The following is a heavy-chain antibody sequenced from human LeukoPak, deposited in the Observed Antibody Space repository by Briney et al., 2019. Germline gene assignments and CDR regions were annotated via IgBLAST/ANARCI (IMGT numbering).Heavy chain of an antibody. V-gene: IGHV3-23*01. J-gene: IGHJ3*02. CDR3: AKGYSSSWYRDAFDI. CDR1: GFTFSSYA. D-gene: IGHD6-13*01. CDR2: ISGSGGST. Sequence: PGGSLRLSCAAPGFTFSSYAMSWVHQAPGKGLEWVSAISGSGGSTYYADSVKGRFTISRDNSKNTLYLQMNSLRAEDTAVYYCAKGYSSSWYRDAFDIWRQGTMVTVSS.